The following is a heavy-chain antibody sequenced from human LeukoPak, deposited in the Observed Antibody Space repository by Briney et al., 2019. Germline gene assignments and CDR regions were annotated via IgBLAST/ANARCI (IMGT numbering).Heavy chain of an antibody. Sequence: GGSLRLSCAASGYSFDEYGMSWVRQAPGKGLEWVSGINWNGGSIGYVDSVKGRFTISRDNARNSLYLQMNSLRAEDTALYYCARRGWQRGDIDSWGQGTLVTVSS. V-gene: IGHV3-20*04. CDR2: INWNGGSI. D-gene: IGHD2-15*01. CDR1: GYSFDEYG. CDR3: ARRGWQRGDIDS. J-gene: IGHJ4*02.